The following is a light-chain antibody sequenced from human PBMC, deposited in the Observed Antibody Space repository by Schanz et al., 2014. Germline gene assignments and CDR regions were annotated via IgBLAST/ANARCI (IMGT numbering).Light chain of an antibody. CDR2: DAC. J-gene: IGKJ1*01. Sequence: DIQMTQSPSTLSASVGDRVTITCRASQTISTWLAWYQQKPGKAPKLLIYDACTLKSGVPSSVSGSRSGTEFALPSSSRQPTDFATDYCLHYNRVLWTFGQGTKVEVK. CDR3: LHYNRVLWT. V-gene: IGKV1-5*01. CDR1: QTISTW.